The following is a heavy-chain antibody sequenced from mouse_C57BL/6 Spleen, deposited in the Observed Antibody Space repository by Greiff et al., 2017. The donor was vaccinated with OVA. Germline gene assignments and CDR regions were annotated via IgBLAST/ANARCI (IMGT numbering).Heavy chain of an antibody. V-gene: IGHV5-16*01. Sequence: EVKLVESEGGLVQPGSSMKLSCTASGFTFSDYYMAWVRQVPEKGLEWVANINYDGSSTYYLDSLKSRFIISGDNAKNILYLQMSSLKSEDTATYYCARDYYYGSSYPHWYFDVWGTGTTVTVSS. CDR2: INYDGSST. CDR3: ARDYYYGSSYPHWYFDV. CDR1: GFTFSDYY. J-gene: IGHJ1*03. D-gene: IGHD1-1*01.